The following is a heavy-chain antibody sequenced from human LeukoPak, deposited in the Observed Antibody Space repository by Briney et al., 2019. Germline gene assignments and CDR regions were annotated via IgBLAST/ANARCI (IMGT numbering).Heavy chain of an antibody. CDR3: ARDPYSSSNDYVGVRDNHFDY. V-gene: IGHV3-30*04. CDR1: GFTFSSYA. D-gene: IGHD3-16*01. J-gene: IGHJ4*02. CDR2: ISYDGSNK. Sequence: GGSLRLSCAASGFTFSSYAMHWVRQAPGKGLEWVAVISYDGSNKYYADSVKGRFTISRDNSKNTLYLQMNSLRAEDTAVYYCARDPYSSSNDYVGVRDNHFDYWGQGTLVTVSS.